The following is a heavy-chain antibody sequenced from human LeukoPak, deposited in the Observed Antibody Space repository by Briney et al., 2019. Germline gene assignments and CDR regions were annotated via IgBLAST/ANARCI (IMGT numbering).Heavy chain of an antibody. Sequence: ASVKVSCKASGYTFTSYGISWVRQAPGQGLEWMGWISAYNGNTNYAQKLQGRVTMTTDTSTSTAYMELRSLRSDDTAVYYCARAVYSSSFYYYYYYYMDVWGKGTTVTVSS. J-gene: IGHJ6*03. CDR1: GYTFTSYG. D-gene: IGHD6-13*01. CDR3: ARAVYSSSFYYYYYYYMDV. CDR2: ISAYNGNT. V-gene: IGHV1-18*01.